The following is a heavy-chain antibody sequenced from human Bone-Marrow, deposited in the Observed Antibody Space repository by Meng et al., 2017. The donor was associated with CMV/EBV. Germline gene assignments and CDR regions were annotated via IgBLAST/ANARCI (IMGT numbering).Heavy chain of an antibody. CDR1: GGPVNSCSYY. V-gene: IGHV4-61*01. D-gene: IGHD1-26*01. CDR3: ASVVGANTLVPRG. J-gene: IGHJ4*02. Sequence: VPGGPVNSCSYYRSWIRQPPRKGMELIGYIYYRGSTNHHPSPKSRVTISVDTSKNQFSLKLSSVTAAEPAVYYCASVVGANTLVPRGWGQGTLVTVSS. CDR2: IYYRGST.